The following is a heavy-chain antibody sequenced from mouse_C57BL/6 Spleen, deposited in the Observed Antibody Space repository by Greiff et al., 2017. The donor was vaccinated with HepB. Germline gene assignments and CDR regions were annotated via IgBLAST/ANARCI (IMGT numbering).Heavy chain of an antibody. CDR1: GYTFTSYW. J-gene: IGHJ3*01. D-gene: IGHD2-1*01. Sequence: QVQLKQPGAELVKPGASVKMSCKASGYTFTSYWITWVKQRPGQGLEWIGDIYPGSGSTNYNEKFKSKATLTVDTSSSTAYMQLSSLTSEDSAVYYCAREGGYGNYVFAYWGQGTLVTVSA. V-gene: IGHV1-55*01. CDR3: AREGGYGNYVFAY. CDR2: IYPGSGST.